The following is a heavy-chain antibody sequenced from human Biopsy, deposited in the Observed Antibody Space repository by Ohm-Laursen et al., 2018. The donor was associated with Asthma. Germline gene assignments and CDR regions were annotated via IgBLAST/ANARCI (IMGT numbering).Heavy chain of an antibody. CDR2: ISVYNGNT. D-gene: IGHD3-10*01. Sequence: ASVKVSCKTYGYTFNSAGITWVRQAPGQGLEWMGWISVYNGNTKVAQKLQDIVTMITDTSTSTAYMELRSLRSGDTAVYFCARAVDYSHYYGMDVWGQGTTVTVS. J-gene: IGHJ6*02. V-gene: IGHV1-18*01. CDR1: GYTFNSAG. CDR3: ARAVDYSHYYGMDV.